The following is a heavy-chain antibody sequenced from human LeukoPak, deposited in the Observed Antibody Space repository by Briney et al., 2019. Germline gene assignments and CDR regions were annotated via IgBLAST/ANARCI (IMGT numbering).Heavy chain of an antibody. J-gene: IGHJ6*04. Sequence: GSSVKVSCKASGGTFSSYAISWVRQAPGQGLEWMGGIIPIFGTANYAQKFQGRVTITADESTSTAYMELSSLRSEDTAVYYCARAEVPAAIYYYYGMDVWGKGTPVTVSS. CDR3: ARAEVPAAIYYYYGMDV. CDR1: GGTFSSYA. D-gene: IGHD2-2*01. V-gene: IGHV1-69*01. CDR2: IIPIFGTA.